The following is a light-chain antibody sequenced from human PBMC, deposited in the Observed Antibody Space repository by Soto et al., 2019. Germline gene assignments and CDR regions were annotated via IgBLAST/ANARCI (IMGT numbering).Light chain of an antibody. V-gene: IGLV2-11*01. J-gene: IGLJ2*01. CDR2: DVS. CDR3: SSYVGTYGLL. Sequence: QSALTQPRSVSGSPGQSVTISCTGTSSDVGNYNYVSWYRHHPGKAPKVLIYDVSKRPSGVPDRFSGSKSGNTAALTVSGRQAEDEAEYYCSSYVGTYGLLFGGGTKLTVL. CDR1: SSDVGNYNY.